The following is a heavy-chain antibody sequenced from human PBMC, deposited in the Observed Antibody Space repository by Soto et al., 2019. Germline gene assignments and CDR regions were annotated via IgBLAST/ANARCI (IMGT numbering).Heavy chain of an antibody. CDR2: IAVYNGRT. CDR3: ARRHGYSEYDYLED. Sequence: QVQLVQSASEVKKPGASVKVSCKASGYSFTTYGVTWVRQAPGQGLEWMGWIAVYNGRTSYAQKFQTRVTMTADTSTSTAYMELRSLRSDDTAVYYCARRHGYSEYDYLEDWGQGTLVTVSS. CDR1: GYSFTTYG. D-gene: IGHD5-12*01. J-gene: IGHJ4*02. V-gene: IGHV1-18*01.